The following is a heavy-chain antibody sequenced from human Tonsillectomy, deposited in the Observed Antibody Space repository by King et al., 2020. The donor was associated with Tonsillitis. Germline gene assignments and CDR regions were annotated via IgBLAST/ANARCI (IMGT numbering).Heavy chain of an antibody. V-gene: IGHV2-5*02. D-gene: IGHD3-10*01. CDR3: AHSSPDYYGSGSENYFDY. CDR2: IYWDDDK. J-gene: IGHJ4*02. Sequence: TLKESGPTLVKPTQTLTLTCTFSGFSLSTSGVGVGWIRQPPGKALEWLALIYWDDDKRYSPSLKSRFTITKDTSKNQVVLTMTNMEPVYTATYYCAHSSPDYYGSGSENYFDYLGQGTLVTVSS. CDR1: GFSLSTSGVG.